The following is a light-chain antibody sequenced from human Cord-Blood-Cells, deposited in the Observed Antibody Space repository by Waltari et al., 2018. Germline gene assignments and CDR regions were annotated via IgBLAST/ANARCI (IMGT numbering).Light chain of an antibody. CDR3: SSYTSSSTS. CDR1: SSDVGGYNY. V-gene: IGLV2-14*01. CDR2: EVS. J-gene: IGLJ2*01. Sequence: QSALTQPASVSGSPGQSITISCTGTSSDVGGYNYVSWYQQPPGKAPKLMIYEVSNRPSGVSNRFSGSKSGNTASLTISGLQAEDEADYYCSSYTSSSTSFGGGTKLTVL.